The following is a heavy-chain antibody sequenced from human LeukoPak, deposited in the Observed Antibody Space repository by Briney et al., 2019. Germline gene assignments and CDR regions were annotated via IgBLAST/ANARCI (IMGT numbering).Heavy chain of an antibody. Sequence: PSETLSLTCPVSGGSISSYYWSWIRQPAGKGLEWIGRIYTSGSTNYNPSLKSRVTMSVDTSKNQFSLKLSSVTAADTAVYYCARTSRPGDGYYYYGMDVWGQGTTVTVSS. CDR2: IYTSGST. CDR3: ARTSRPGDGYYYYGMDV. V-gene: IGHV4-4*07. D-gene: IGHD4-17*01. CDR1: GGSISSYY. J-gene: IGHJ6*02.